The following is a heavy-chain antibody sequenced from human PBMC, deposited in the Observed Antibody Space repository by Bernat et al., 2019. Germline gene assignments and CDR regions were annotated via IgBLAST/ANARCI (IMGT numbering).Heavy chain of an antibody. CDR2: IWYDGSNK. CDR1: GFTFSSYG. J-gene: IGHJ6*03. D-gene: IGHD1-26*01. V-gene: IGHV3-33*01. CDR3: ARLGAAGYRTSSHYYYMDV. Sequence: QVQLVESGGGVVQPGRSLRLSCAASGFTFSSYGMHWVRQAPGKGLEWVAVIWYDGSNKYYADSVNGRFTISRDNSKNTLYLQMNSLRAEDTAVYYCARLGAAGYRTSSHYYYMDVWGKGTTVTVSS.